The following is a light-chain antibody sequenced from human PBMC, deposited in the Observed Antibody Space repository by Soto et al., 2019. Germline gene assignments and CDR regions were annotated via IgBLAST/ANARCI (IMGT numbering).Light chain of an antibody. Sequence: QSVLTQPASVSGSPGQSITLSCTGTSSDIGGYDYVSWYQRHPGKAPKLIIYDVNNQPSGVSNRYSGTKSGNTVSLTISGLQAEDEADYYCTSYASGSSHVVFGGGTKLTVL. CDR2: DVN. CDR3: TSYASGSSHVV. J-gene: IGLJ2*01. CDR1: SSDIGGYDY. V-gene: IGLV2-14*03.